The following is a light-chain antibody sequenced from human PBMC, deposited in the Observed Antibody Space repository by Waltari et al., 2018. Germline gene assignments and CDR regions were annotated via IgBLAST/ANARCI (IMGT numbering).Light chain of an antibody. V-gene: IGKV1-33*01. J-gene: IGKJ3*01. CDR2: DAS. Sequence: DIQMTQSPSSLSASVGDRVTITCQASQDISNYLLWYQQKPGKAPRVLIYDASTLERGVPSRFSGSGSGTDFTFTIAALQPEDFATYFCQHYDNFPFTFGPGTTLDVK. CDR1: QDISNY. CDR3: QHYDNFPFT.